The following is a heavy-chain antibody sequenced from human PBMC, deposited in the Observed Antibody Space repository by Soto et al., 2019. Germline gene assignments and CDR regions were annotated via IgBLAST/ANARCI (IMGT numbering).Heavy chain of an antibody. D-gene: IGHD6-19*01. CDR2: ISWNSGSI. CDR1: GFTFDDYA. CDR3: AKDKGAVAGYWYFDL. V-gene: IGHV3-9*01. J-gene: IGHJ2*01. Sequence: EVQLVESGGGLVQPGRSLRLSCAASGFTFDDYAMHWVRQAPGKGLEWVSGISWNSGSIGYADSVKGRFTISRDNAKNSLYLQMKSLRAEDTALYYCAKDKGAVAGYWYFDLWGRGTLVTVSS.